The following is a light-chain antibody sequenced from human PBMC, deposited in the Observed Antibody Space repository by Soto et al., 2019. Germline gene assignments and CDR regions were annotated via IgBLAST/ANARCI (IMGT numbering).Light chain of an antibody. J-gene: IGKJ1*01. Sequence: EIVLTQSPGTLSLSPGERATLSCGASQSVSSYLAWYQQKPGQAPRLLIYGASSRATGIPDRFSGSGSGTDFTLTISRLEPEDFAVYYCQQCGYSPQTFGQGTKVEIK. V-gene: IGKV3-20*01. CDR1: QSVSSY. CDR3: QQCGYSPQT. CDR2: GAS.